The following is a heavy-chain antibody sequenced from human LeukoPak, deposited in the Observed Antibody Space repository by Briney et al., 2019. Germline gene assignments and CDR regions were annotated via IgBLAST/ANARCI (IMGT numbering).Heavy chain of an antibody. Sequence: GGSLRLSCAASGFSFGGFAMSWVRQAPGKGLEWVSLSSSSGSINYYADSVKGRFTVSRDNAKNSVYLQMYGLRAEHTAVYYCAREALFGVVDYFDYWGQGTLVSVSS. CDR2: SSSSGSIN. V-gene: IGHV3-11*01. CDR3: AREALFGVVDYFDY. J-gene: IGHJ4*02. CDR1: GFSFGGFA. D-gene: IGHD3-3*01.